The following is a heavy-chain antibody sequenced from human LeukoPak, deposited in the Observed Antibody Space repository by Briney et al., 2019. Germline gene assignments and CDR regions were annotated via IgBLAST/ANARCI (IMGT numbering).Heavy chain of an antibody. CDR2: INPSGGST. CDR1: GYTFTSYY. Sequence: ASVKVSCKASGYTFTSYYMHWVRQAPGQGLEWMGIINPSGGSTSYVQKFQGRVTMTRDMSTSTVYMELRSLRSDDTAVYYCARDTGSSPGDYWGQGTLVTVSS. D-gene: IGHD1-26*01. CDR3: ARDTGSSPGDY. J-gene: IGHJ4*02. V-gene: IGHV1-46*01.